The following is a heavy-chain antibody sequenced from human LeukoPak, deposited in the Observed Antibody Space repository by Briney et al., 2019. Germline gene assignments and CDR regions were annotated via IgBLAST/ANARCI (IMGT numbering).Heavy chain of an antibody. CDR1: GYTFTSYG. Sequence: ASVKVSCKASGYTFTSYGISWVRQAPGQGLEWMGWISAYNGNTNYAQKLQGRVTMTTDTSTSTAYMELRSLRSDDTAVYYCARGVGDYYDSSGYDWFDPWGQGTLVTVSS. D-gene: IGHD3-22*01. CDR3: ARGVGDYYDSSGYDWFDP. CDR2: ISAYNGNT. V-gene: IGHV1-18*01. J-gene: IGHJ5*02.